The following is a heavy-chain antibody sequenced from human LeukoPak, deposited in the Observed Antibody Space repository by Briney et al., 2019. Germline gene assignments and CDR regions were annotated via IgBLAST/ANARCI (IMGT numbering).Heavy chain of an antibody. Sequence: ASVKVSCKASGYTFTSYYMHWVRQAPGQGLEWMGMINPSGGSTSYAQKFQGRVTMTRDTSTSTVYMELSSLRSEDTAAYYCARFIVSGGYFDYWGQGTLVTVSS. V-gene: IGHV1-46*01. D-gene: IGHD2-21*01. CDR3: ARFIVSGGYFDY. J-gene: IGHJ4*02. CDR2: INPSGGST. CDR1: GYTFTSYY.